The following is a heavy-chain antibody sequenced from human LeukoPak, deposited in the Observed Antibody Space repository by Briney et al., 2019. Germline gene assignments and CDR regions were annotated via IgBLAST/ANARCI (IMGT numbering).Heavy chain of an antibody. CDR2: ISSTSNYI. J-gene: IGHJ3*02. CDR3: ARDPRTNYYDSSGAFDI. V-gene: IGHV3-21*04. CDR1: GFNFNTYS. D-gene: IGHD3-22*01. Sequence: GGSLRLSCAVSGFNFNTYSMNWVRQAPGKGPEWVSSISSTSNYIYYAESVKGRFAVSRDNAKNSLYLQMNSLRADDTAVYYCARDPRTNYYDSSGAFDIWGQGTMVTVSS.